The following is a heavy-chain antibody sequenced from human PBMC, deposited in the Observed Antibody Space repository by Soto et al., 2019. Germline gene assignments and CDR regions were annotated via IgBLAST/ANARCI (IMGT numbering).Heavy chain of an antibody. CDR1: GFSFSTYN. J-gene: IGHJ1*01. CDR2: ISDDSSYI. D-gene: IGHD3-16*01. Sequence: SLRLSCAASGFSFSTYNMNWVRQAPGKGLEWLSSISDDSSYIDYADPLRGRFTVSRDNARNSLYLQIDSLGVEDTAVYYCATPYYFNHWGPGTLVTVSS. CDR3: ATPYYFNH. V-gene: IGHV3-21*06.